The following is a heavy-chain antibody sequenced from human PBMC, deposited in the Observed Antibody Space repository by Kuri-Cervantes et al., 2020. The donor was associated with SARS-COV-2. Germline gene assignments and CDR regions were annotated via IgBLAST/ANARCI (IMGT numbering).Heavy chain of an antibody. CDR2: ISSSGSTI. V-gene: IGHV3-48*03. CDR3: ARDTDPLGYYGSGDWVDV. D-gene: IGHD3-10*01. Sequence: GESLKISCAASGFTFSSYEMNWVRQAPGKGLEWVSYISSSGSTIYYADSVKGRFTISRDNAKNSLYLQMNSLRAEDTAVYYCARDTDPLGYYGSGDWVDVWGQGTTVTVSS. J-gene: IGHJ6*02. CDR1: GFTFSSYE.